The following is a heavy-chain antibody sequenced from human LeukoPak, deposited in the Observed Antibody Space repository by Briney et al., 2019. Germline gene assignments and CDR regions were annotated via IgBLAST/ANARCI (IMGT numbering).Heavy chain of an antibody. CDR2: IYYSGST. CDR3: ARLDYDSSGYYDY. D-gene: IGHD3-22*01. J-gene: IGHJ4*02. CDR1: GGSISSYY. Sequence: SETLSLTCTVSGGSISSYYWSWIRQPPGKGLEWIGYIYYSGSTNYNPSLKSRVTISVDTSKNQFSLKLSSVTAADTAVYYCARLDYDSSGYYDYCGQGTLVTVSS. V-gene: IGHV4-59*01.